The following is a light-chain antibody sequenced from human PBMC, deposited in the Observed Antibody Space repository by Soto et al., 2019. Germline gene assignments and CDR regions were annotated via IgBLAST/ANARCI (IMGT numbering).Light chain of an antibody. CDR1: QSVSRN. CDR2: GAS. Sequence: IVMTQSPATLSVSPGERVTLSCRASQSVSRNLAWYHQKPGQAPRVLIYGASTRATGVPARFSGSGSGTEFTFTSSRLQSPDFAVSYCQQFNSRLTFGAFTQVEIK. V-gene: IGKV3-15*01. CDR3: QQFNSRLT. J-gene: IGKJ4*01.